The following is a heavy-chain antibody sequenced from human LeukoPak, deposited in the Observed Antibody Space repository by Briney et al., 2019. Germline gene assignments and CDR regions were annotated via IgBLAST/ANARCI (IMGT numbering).Heavy chain of an antibody. CDR3: AKDPSVAYCGGDCYPEYFQH. CDR2: ISGSGGST. V-gene: IGHV3-23*01. D-gene: IGHD2-21*01. J-gene: IGHJ1*01. Sequence: PGGSLRLSCAASGFTFSSYAMSWVSQAPGKRLEWVSAISGSGGSTYYADSVKGRFTISRDNSKNTLYLQMNSLRAEDTAVYYCAKDPSVAYCGGDCYPEYFQHWGQGTLVTVSS. CDR1: GFTFSSYA.